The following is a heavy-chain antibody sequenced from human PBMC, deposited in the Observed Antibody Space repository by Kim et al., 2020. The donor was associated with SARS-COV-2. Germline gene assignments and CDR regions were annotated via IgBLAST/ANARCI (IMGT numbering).Heavy chain of an antibody. D-gene: IGHD1-1*01. J-gene: IGHJ5*02. CDR3: ALAPRNWNGGWGFDP. V-gene: IGHV3-48*04. Sequence: GGSLRLSCAASGFTFSSYSMNWVRQAPGKGLEWVSYISSSSSTIYYADSVKGRFTISRDNAKNSLYLQMNSLRAEDTAVYYCALAPRNWNGGWGFDPWGQGTLVTVSS. CDR1: GFTFSSYS. CDR2: ISSSSSTI.